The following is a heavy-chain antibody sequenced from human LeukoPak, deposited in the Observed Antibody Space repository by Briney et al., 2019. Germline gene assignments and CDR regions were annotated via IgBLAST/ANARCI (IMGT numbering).Heavy chain of an antibody. CDR2: MNPNSGNT. D-gene: IGHD5-18*01. V-gene: IGHV1-8*01. CDR1: GYTFTSYD. Sequence: ASVKVSCKASGYTFTSYDINWVRQATGQGLEWMGWMNPNSGNTGYAQKFQGRVTMTRNTSISTAYMELSSLRSEDTAVYYCASGAYSYGWFHDAFDIWGQGTMVTVSS. CDR3: ASGAYSYGWFHDAFDI. J-gene: IGHJ3*02.